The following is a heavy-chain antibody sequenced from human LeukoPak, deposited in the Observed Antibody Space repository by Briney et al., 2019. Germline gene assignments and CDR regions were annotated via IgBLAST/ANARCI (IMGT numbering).Heavy chain of an antibody. CDR3: ARDKYGLPYYMDV. J-gene: IGHJ6*03. CDR2: ISGSGDTI. D-gene: IGHD3-10*01. CDR1: GFPFSAYY. Sequence: PGGSLRLSCAASGFPFSAYYMSWLRQAPGKGLEWISHISGSGDTIYYADSVKGRFTISRDNARNSLYLQMNSLRAEDTAVYYCARDKYGLPYYMDVWGKGTTVTVSS. V-gene: IGHV3-11*04.